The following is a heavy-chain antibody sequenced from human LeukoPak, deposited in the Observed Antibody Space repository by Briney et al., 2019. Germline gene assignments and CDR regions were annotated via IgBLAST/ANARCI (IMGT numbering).Heavy chain of an antibody. CDR3: ARGPLKDSGLGSSIDN. D-gene: IGHD3-10*01. V-gene: IGHV3-48*01. J-gene: IGHJ4*02. Sequence: PGGSLRLSCAASGFTVSSNYMSWVRHAPGKGPEWLSYISSSSDTIYYADSVKGRFTISRDNAKNSLHLQMNSLSAEDTAVYYCARGPLKDSGLGSSIDNWGQGTLVTVSS. CDR2: ISSSSDTI. CDR1: GFTVSSNY.